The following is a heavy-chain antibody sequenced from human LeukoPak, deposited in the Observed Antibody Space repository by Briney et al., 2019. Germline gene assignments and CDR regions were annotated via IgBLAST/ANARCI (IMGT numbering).Heavy chain of an antibody. V-gene: IGHV3-11*01. CDR3: XXXHYGSGSYLHY. D-gene: IGHD3-10*01. CDR2: ISSSGSTI. J-gene: IGHJ4*02. Sequence: GGSLRLSCAASGFTFSDYYMSWIRQAPGKGLEWVSYISSSGSTIYYADSVKGRFTISRDNAKKSLYLQMNSLRAEDTAVHYXXXXHYGSGSYLHYWGQGTLVTVSS. CDR1: GFTFSDYY.